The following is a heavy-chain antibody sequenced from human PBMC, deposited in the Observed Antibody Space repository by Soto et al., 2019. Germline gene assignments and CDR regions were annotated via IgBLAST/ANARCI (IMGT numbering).Heavy chain of an antibody. CDR2: ISPYNGDT. J-gene: IGHJ3*02. Sequence: QVQLVQSGAEVKKPGASVKLSCKASGYIFTNYGLIWVRQAPGQGLEWMGWISPYNGDTKYAQNLQGRVTMTTETSTSTAYMELRSLRSDDTTMYYCARSGSSDFDGFDMWGQGKMVTVSS. D-gene: IGHD1-26*01. CDR3: ARSGSSDFDGFDM. CDR1: GYIFTNYG. V-gene: IGHV1-18*01.